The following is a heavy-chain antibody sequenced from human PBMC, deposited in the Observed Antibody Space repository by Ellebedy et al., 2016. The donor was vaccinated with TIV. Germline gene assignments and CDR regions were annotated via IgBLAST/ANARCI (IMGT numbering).Heavy chain of an antibody. J-gene: IGHJ6*02. CDR2: FDPEDGET. Sequence: ASVKVSXKVSRYTLTELSMHWVRQAPGKGLEWMGGFDPEDGETIYAQKFQGRVTMTEDTSTDTAYMELSSLRSEDTAVYYCATYGGGTASRYYYYYGMDVWGQGTTVTVSS. V-gene: IGHV1-24*01. D-gene: IGHD1-14*01. CDR1: RYTLTELS. CDR3: ATYGGGTASRYYYYYGMDV.